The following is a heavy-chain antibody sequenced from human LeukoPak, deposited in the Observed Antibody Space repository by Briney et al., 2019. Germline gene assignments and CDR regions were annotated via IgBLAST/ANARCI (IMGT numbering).Heavy chain of an antibody. CDR3: ARQKWRGSTSCPFDP. CDR2: IYYSGST. CDR1: GGSISSGGYY. J-gene: IGHJ5*02. Sequence: PSETLSLTCTVSGGSISSGGYYWSWIRRHPGKGLEWIGYIYYSGSTYYNPSLKSRVTISVDTSKNQFSLKLSSVTAADTAVYYCARQKWRGSTSCPFDPWGQGTLVTVSS. D-gene: IGHD2-2*01. V-gene: IGHV4-31*03.